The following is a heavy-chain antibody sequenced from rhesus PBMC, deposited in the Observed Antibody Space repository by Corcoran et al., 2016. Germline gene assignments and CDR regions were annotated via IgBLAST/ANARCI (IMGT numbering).Heavy chain of an antibody. CDR1: GFTFGSYA. Sequence: QVQLVQSGAEVKKPGASVKVSCKASGFTFGSYAINWVRQAPGQGLEWMGVIIPIVGITKYEQKFQGRVTITADTTTSTAYMELSSLRSEDTAVYYCARSLPVLQFLDWLLSYGLDSWGQGVVVTVSS. V-gene: IGHV1-198*02. J-gene: IGHJ6*01. CDR3: ARSLPVLQFLDWLLSYGLDS. CDR2: IIPIVGIT. D-gene: IGHD3-3*01.